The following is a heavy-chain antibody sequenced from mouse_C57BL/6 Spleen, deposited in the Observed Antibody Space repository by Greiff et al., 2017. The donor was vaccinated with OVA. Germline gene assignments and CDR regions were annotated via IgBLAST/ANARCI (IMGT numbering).Heavy chain of an antibody. CDR3: ASEDSNYSYYYAMDY. D-gene: IGHD2-5*01. V-gene: IGHV1-81*01. Sequence: VKLQESGAELARPGASVKLSCKASGYTFTSYGISWVQQRPGQGLEWIGEIYPRSGNTYYHEKFKGKATLTADKSSSTAYMELRSLTSEDSAVYVYASEDSNYSYYYAMDYWGQGTSVTVSS. CDR2: IYPRSGNT. J-gene: IGHJ4*01. CDR1: GYTFTSYG.